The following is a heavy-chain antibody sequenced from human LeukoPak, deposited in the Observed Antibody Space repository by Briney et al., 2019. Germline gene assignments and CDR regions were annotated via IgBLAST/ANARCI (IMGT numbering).Heavy chain of an antibody. Sequence: PGGSLRLSCAASEFTFSSYTMNWVRQAPGKGLEWVSSISSCSYYIYYADSVKGRFTISRDNAKNSLYLQMNSLRGEDTAVYYCARRDEAYDSIDYWGQGTLVTVSS. CDR1: EFTFSSYT. CDR2: ISSCSYYI. J-gene: IGHJ4*02. V-gene: IGHV3-21*01. CDR3: ARRDEAYDSIDY. D-gene: IGHD3-3*01.